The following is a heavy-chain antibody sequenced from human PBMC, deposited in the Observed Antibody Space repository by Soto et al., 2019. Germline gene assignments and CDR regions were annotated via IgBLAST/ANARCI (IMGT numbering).Heavy chain of an antibody. CDR2: IQQDGSEK. CDR1: GFTFSSYL. D-gene: IGHD6-19*01. Sequence: GGSLRLSCAASGFTFSSYLMSWVRQAPGKGLEWVANIQQDGSEKYYVDSVKGRFTISRDNAKNSLYLHMNSLRAEDTAVYYCARVTTSSGWYLDYFDYWGQGTLVTVSS. J-gene: IGHJ4*02. CDR3: ARVTTSSGWYLDYFDY. V-gene: IGHV3-7*01.